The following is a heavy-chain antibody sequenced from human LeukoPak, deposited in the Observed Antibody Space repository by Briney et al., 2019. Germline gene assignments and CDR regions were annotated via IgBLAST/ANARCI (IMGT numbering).Heavy chain of an antibody. V-gene: IGHV4-34*01. D-gene: IGHD6-19*01. J-gene: IGHJ3*02. Sequence: SETLSLTCAVYGGSFSGFYWSWIRQAPGKGLEWIGEIDHSGSTTYNPSLKSRVTIAVDTSKNQFSLKLSSVNAADTAVYYCAREVAVAGVDAFDIWGQGTMVTVSS. CDR2: IDHSGST. CDR3: AREVAVAGVDAFDI. CDR1: GGSFSGFY.